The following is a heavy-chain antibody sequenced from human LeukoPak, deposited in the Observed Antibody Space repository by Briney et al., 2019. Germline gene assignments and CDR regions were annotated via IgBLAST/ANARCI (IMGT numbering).Heavy chain of an antibody. CDR1: GFTFSSYW. Sequence: GGSLRLSCAASGFTFSSYWMHWVRQAPGKGLVWVSRINTDGSSTSYADSVKGRFTISRDNAKNTLYLQMNSLRAEDTAVYYCVRITSGSYDNWCQGTLVTVSS. CDR3: VRITSGSYDN. CDR2: INTDGSST. D-gene: IGHD1-26*01. V-gene: IGHV3-74*01. J-gene: IGHJ4*02.